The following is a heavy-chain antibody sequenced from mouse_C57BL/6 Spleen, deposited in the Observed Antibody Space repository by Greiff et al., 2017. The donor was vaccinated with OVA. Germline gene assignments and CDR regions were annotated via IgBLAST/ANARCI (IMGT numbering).Heavy chain of an antibody. CDR1: GYTFTSYG. J-gene: IGHJ1*03. D-gene: IGHD1-1*01. Sequence: QVQLQQSGAELARPGASVKLSCKASGYTFTSYGISWVKQRTGQGLEWIGEIYPRSGNTYYNEKFKGKATLTADKSSSTAYMELRSLTSEDSAVYFCAREAHYYGSSYRYFDVWGTGTTVTVSS. CDR2: IYPRSGNT. CDR3: AREAHYYGSSYRYFDV. V-gene: IGHV1-81*01.